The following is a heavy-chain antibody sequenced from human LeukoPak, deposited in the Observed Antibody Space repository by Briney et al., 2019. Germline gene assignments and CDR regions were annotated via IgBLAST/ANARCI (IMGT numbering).Heavy chain of an antibody. CDR3: AKDSEYSGSYCGGFDY. Sequence: GGSLRLSCAASGFTFSSYAMSWVRQAPGKGLEWVSAISGSGGSTYYADSVKGRFTISRDNSKNTLYLQMNSLRAEDTAVYYCAKDSEYSGSYCGGFDYWGQGTLVTVSS. D-gene: IGHD1-26*01. CDR1: GFTFSSYA. J-gene: IGHJ4*02. CDR2: ISGSGGST. V-gene: IGHV3-23*01.